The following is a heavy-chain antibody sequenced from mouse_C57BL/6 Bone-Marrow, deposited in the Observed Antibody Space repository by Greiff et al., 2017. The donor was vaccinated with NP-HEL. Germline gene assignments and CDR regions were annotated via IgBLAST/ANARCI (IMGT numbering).Heavy chain of an antibody. CDR1: GYSITSGYY. V-gene: IGHV3-6*01. J-gene: IGHJ3*01. D-gene: IGHD1-1*01. Sequence: VQLKESGPGLVKPSQSLSLTCSVTGYSITSGYYWNWIRQFPGNKLEWMGYISYDGSNNYNPSLKNRISITRDTSKNQFFLKLNSVTTEDTATYYCAREGYYGSSPRFAYWGQGTLVTVSA. CDR2: ISYDGSN. CDR3: AREGYYGSSPRFAY.